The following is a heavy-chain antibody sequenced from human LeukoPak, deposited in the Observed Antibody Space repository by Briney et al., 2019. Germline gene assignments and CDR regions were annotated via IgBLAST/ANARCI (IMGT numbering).Heavy chain of an antibody. CDR2: IKQDGSEK. J-gene: IGHJ3*01. V-gene: IGHV3-7*01. CDR3: ARAGRIAAAWHV. D-gene: IGHD6-13*01. Sequence: GGSLRLSCAASGFTFSRYWMSWVRQAPGKGLEWVANIKQDGSEKYYVDSVKGRFTVSRDNAKNSLYLQMNSLRAEDTAVYYCARAGRIAAAWHVWGQGTMVTVSS. CDR1: GFTFSRYW.